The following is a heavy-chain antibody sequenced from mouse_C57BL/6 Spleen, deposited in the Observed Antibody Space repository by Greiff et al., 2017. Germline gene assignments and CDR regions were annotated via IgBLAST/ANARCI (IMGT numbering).Heavy chain of an antibody. V-gene: IGHV1-39*01. CDR3: ARRGGDGSSPYWYFDV. Sequence: EVQLQESGPELVKPGASVKISCKASGYSFTDYNMNWVKQSNGKSLEWIGVINPNYGTTSYNQKFKGKATLTEDQSSSTAYMQLNSLTSEDSAVYYCARRGGDGSSPYWYFDVWGTGTTVTVSS. J-gene: IGHJ1*03. CDR1: GYSFTDYN. CDR2: INPNYGTT. D-gene: IGHD1-1*01.